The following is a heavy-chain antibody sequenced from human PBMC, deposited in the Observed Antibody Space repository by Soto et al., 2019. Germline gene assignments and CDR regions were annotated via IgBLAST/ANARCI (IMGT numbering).Heavy chain of an antibody. V-gene: IGHV4-59*01. CDR2: IHYNGNT. J-gene: IGHJ4*02. D-gene: IGHD5-12*01. CDR1: GYSISAYS. Sequence: SETLSLTCTVSGYSISAYSWSWVRQPPGKGLEWIGNIHYNGNTKYNPSLKSRFSMSVDTSKNQFSLRLISVTAADTAKYFCAREGNLGRWLQPLDFWGQGTLVT. CDR3: AREGNLGRWLQPLDF.